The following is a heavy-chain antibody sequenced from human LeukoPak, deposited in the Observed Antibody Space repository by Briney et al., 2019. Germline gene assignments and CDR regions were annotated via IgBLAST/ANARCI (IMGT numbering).Heavy chain of an antibody. D-gene: IGHD3-10*01. Sequence: SEALSLTCTVSGGSISSSSYYWGWIRQPPGKGLEWIGSIYYSGSTYYNPSLKSRVTISVDTSKNQFSLKLSSVTAADTAVYYCARDVKGRRYYYMDVWGKGTTVTVSS. J-gene: IGHJ6*03. CDR3: ARDVKGRRYYYMDV. CDR1: GGSISSSSYY. V-gene: IGHV4-39*02. CDR2: IYYSGST.